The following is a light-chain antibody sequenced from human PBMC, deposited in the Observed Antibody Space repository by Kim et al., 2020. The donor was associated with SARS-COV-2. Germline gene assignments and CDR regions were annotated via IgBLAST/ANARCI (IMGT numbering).Light chain of an antibody. CDR3: QQRSNWPPLT. V-gene: IGKV3-11*01. Sequence: PGERATLSCRASRSVSNFVAWYQQKPGQAPRLLSYDASNRATGIPARFSGSGSGTDFTLTISSLEPEDFAVYYCQQRSNWPPLTFGGGIKV. J-gene: IGKJ4*01. CDR1: RSVSNF. CDR2: DAS.